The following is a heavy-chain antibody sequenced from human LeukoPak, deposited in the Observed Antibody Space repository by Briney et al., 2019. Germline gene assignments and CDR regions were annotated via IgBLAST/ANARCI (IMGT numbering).Heavy chain of an antibody. Sequence: GGSLRLSCAASGFTFINYAMSWVRQAPGKGLEWVSAISGSGGSTSYADSVKGRFTISRDNSKNTLYLQINSLRAEDTAIYYCAKSRSVLRYFNWLPDCWGQGTLVTVSS. CDR2: ISGSGGST. D-gene: IGHD3-9*01. V-gene: IGHV3-23*01. J-gene: IGHJ4*02. CDR1: GFTFINYA. CDR3: AKSRSVLRYFNWLPDC.